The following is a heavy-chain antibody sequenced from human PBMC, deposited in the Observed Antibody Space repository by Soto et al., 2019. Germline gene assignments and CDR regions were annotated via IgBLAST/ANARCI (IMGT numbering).Heavy chain of an antibody. J-gene: IGHJ3*01. V-gene: IGHV1-18*04. Sequence: ASVKVSLKASGYTFTSYGISWLRQAPGQGLEWMGWISAYKGNTHYTQNLQGRVTVTTDTSTSTAHMELRSLRSDDTAVYYCARDFDSSGNYYAGGAFDFWGQGTLVTVSS. CDR3: ARDFDSSGNYYAGGAFDF. CDR2: ISAYKGNT. D-gene: IGHD3-22*01. CDR1: GYTFTSYG.